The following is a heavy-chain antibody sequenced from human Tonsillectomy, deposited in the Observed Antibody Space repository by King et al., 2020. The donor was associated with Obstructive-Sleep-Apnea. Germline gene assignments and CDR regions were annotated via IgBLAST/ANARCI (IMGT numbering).Heavy chain of an antibody. CDR3: ATGGYNAGYY. CDR2: IYPGYSES. Sequence: VQLVESGAEVKKPGDPLTISCKVSGYTFTSHWIGWVRQMSGKGLEWMGIIYPGYSESRYSPSFQGQVTMSADKSISTVFLQWSSLKASDTAIYYCATGGYNAGYYWGQGTLVTVSS. CDR1: GYTFTSHW. D-gene: IGHD1-1*01. V-gene: IGHV5-51*01. J-gene: IGHJ4*02.